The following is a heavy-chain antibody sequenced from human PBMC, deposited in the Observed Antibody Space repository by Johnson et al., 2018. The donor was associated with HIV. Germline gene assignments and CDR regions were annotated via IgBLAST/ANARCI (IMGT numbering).Heavy chain of an antibody. J-gene: IGHJ3*02. Sequence: QVQLVESGGGVVQPGRSLRLSCAASGFTFSNYAMHWVRQAPGKGLEWVAVISYDGSNKYYADSVKGRFTISRDNSKNPLYLQMNSLSAEDTAVYYCARASVSSSRYSSSSDDALDIWGQGTMVTVSS. D-gene: IGHD6-6*01. CDR3: ARASVSSSRYSSSSDDALDI. CDR1: GFTFSNYA. CDR2: ISYDGSNK. V-gene: IGHV3-30*04.